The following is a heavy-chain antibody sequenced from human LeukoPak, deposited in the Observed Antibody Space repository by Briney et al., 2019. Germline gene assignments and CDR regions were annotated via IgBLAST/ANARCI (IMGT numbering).Heavy chain of an antibody. CDR2: IYYSGST. CDR3: AREGISGSVYYYDSSGYSDTRFDP. CDR1: GGSISSYY. J-gene: IGHJ5*02. D-gene: IGHD3-22*01. V-gene: IGHV4-59*12. Sequence: SETLSLTCTVSGGSISSYYWSWIRQPPGKGLEWIGYIYYSGSTNYNPSLKSRVTISVDTSKNQFSLKLSSVTAADTAVYYCAREGISGSVYYYDSSGYSDTRFDPWGQGTLVTVSS.